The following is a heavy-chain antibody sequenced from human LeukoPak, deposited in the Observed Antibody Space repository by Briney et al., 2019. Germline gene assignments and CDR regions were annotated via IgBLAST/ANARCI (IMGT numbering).Heavy chain of an antibody. Sequence: ASVKVSCKASGYTFTSYGISWVRQAPGQGLEWMGWISAYNGNTNYAQKLQGRVTMTTDTSTSTAYMELRSLRSDDTAVYYCARVHYYGSGSYYNYCYGMDVWGQGTTVTVSS. CDR3: ARVHYYGSGSYYNYCYGMDV. D-gene: IGHD3-10*01. V-gene: IGHV1-18*01. J-gene: IGHJ6*02. CDR2: ISAYNGNT. CDR1: GYTFTSYG.